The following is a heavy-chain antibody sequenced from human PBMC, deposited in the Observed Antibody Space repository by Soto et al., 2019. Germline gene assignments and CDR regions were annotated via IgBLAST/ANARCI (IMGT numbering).Heavy chain of an antibody. CDR2: ISASGRDI. Sequence: GGSLRLSCGASGFTFSNFAMSFFRHAPGRGLEWVSGISASGRDIHYADSVKDRFTVSRDNSKNTLYLQMNSLRAEDTAIYYCAKGKTSGWYYFDYWGQGALVTVSS. CDR3: AKGKTSGWYYFDY. J-gene: IGHJ4*02. CDR1: GFTFSNFA. D-gene: IGHD6-19*01. V-gene: IGHV3-23*01.